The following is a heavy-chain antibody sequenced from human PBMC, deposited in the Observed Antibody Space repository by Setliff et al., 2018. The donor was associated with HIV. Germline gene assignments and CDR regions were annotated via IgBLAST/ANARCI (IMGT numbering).Heavy chain of an antibody. CDR1: GFTFSSYA. J-gene: IGHJ4*02. CDR2: ISGSGYGT. Sequence: GGSLRLSCAASGFTFSSYAMSWVRQAPGKGLEWVSGISGSGYGTFYADSVKGRFTISRDNSKSTLYLQMNGLRAEDTAVYYCAKKTAAYTSGSWLHYWGQGTLVTVSS. V-gene: IGHV3-23*01. CDR3: AKKTAAYTSGSWLHY. D-gene: IGHD3-10*01.